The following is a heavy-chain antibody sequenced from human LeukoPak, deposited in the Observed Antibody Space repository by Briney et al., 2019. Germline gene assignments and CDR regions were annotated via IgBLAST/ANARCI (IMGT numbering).Heavy chain of an antibody. Sequence: SETLSLTCTVSGGSISSSSYYWSWIQQPPGTGLEWIGYIYYSGSTNYNPSLRSRVTISVDTSKNQFSLKLSSVTAADTAVYYCAKGSGQSFLYYYMDVWGKGTTVTISS. V-gene: IGHV4-61*01. CDR3: AKGSGQSFLYYYMDV. CDR2: IYYSGST. J-gene: IGHJ6*03. CDR1: GGSISSSSYY. D-gene: IGHD3-10*01.